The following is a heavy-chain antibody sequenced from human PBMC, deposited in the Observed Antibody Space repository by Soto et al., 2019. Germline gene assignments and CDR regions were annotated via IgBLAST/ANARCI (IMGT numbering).Heavy chain of an antibody. CDR2: MNPNSGNT. Sequence: ASVKVSCKASGYTFTSYDINWVRQATGQGLEWMGWMNPNSGNTGYAQKFQGRVTMTRNTSISTAYMELSSLRSEDTAVYYCARGGYSSSWYRPYYFAYWGQGTLVTVSS. V-gene: IGHV1-8*01. CDR3: ARGGYSSSWYRPYYFAY. CDR1: GYTFTSYD. J-gene: IGHJ4*02. D-gene: IGHD6-13*01.